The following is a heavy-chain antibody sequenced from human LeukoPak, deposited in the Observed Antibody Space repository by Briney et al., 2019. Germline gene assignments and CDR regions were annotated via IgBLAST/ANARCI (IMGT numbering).Heavy chain of an antibody. CDR2: ISSSSYI. V-gene: IGHV3-21*01. D-gene: IGHD2-2*01. CDR1: GFTFSSYA. J-gene: IGHJ4*02. CDR3: ARDIVVVPAAHYFDF. Sequence: GGFLRLSCAASGFTFSSYAMSWVRQAPGKGLEWVSAISSSSYIYYADSVKGRFTISRDNAKNSLYLQMNTLRAEDTAVYYCARDIVVVPAAHYFDFWGQGTLVTVSS.